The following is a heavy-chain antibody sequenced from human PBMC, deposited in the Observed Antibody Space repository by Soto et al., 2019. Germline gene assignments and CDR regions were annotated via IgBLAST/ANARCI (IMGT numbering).Heavy chain of an antibody. V-gene: IGHV3-15*01. Sequence: EVQLVESGGGLVKPGGSLRLSCAASGFTFSNAWMSWVRQAPGKGLEWVGGIKSRADGGTADHAAPVKGRFAMSRDDSKNTLYLQMNSLKTADTAVYYWATLGGNLVAFAYWGKETLVTVSS. CDR1: GFTFSNAW. J-gene: IGHJ4*02. D-gene: IGHD3-16*01. CDR2: IKSRADGGTA. CDR3: ATLGGNLVAFAY.